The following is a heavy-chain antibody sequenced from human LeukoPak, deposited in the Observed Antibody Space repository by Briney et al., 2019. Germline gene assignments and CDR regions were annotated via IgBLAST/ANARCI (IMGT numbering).Heavy chain of an antibody. CDR3: TRGGGSPIEGFDY. V-gene: IGHV3-23*01. CDR1: GFTFSSYW. Sequence: GGSLRLSCAASGFTFSSYWMSWVRQAPGKGLEWVSAISGSGGSTYYADSVKGRFTISRDNSKNTLYLRMNSLRAEDTAVYYCTRGGGSPIEGFDYWGQGTLVTVSS. J-gene: IGHJ4*02. CDR2: ISGSGGST. D-gene: IGHD3-16*01.